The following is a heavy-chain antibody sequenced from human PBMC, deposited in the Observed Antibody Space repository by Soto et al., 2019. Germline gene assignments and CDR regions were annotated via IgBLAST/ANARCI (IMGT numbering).Heavy chain of an antibody. V-gene: IGHV4-59*01. CDR2: IYYSGST. J-gene: IGHJ4*02. CDR1: GGSISSYY. Sequence: SGDLSLTCTVSGGSISSYYWSWIRQPPGKGLEWIGYIYYSGSTNYNPSLKSRVTISVDTSKNQFSLKLSSVTAADTAVYYCAGNRRDGYNSGLGYWGQGTLVTVSS. D-gene: IGHD5-12*01. CDR3: AGNRRDGYNSGLGY.